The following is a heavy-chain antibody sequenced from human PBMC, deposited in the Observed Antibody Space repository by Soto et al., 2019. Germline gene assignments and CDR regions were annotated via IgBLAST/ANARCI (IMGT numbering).Heavy chain of an antibody. CDR1: GFSLSSSGGG. V-gene: IGHV2-5*01. Sequence: QITLKESGPTLVKPTQTLTLTCTFSGFSLSSSGGGVAWVRQPTGQALEWLAFIFWNDEKHYRPSLKTRVTIIKDTSNNQVVLTMTNVDPVDTGTYYCARRYGYNSYHFEYWGQGTLVTVSS. CDR2: IFWNDEK. D-gene: IGHD1-1*01. CDR3: ARRYGYNSYHFEY. J-gene: IGHJ4*02.